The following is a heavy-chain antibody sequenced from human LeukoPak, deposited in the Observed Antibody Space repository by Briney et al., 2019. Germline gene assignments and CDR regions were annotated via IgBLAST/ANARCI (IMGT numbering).Heavy chain of an antibody. CDR3: ARGSSSWYPYYFDY. J-gene: IGHJ4*02. CDR1: GFTFSDYY. Sequence: GGSLRLSCAASGFTFSDYYMSWIRQAPGRGLEWVSYISSSGSTIYYADSVKGRFTISRDNAKNSLYLQMNSLRAEDTAVYYCARGSSSWYPYYFDYWGQGTLVTVSS. D-gene: IGHD6-13*01. V-gene: IGHV3-11*01. CDR2: ISSSGSTI.